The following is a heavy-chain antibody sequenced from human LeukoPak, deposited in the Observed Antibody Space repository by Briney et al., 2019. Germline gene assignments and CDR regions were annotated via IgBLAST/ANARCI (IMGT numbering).Heavy chain of an antibody. J-gene: IGHJ4*02. CDR3: AREVRRITMVRGVIFFDY. CDR2: ISYDGSNK. D-gene: IGHD3-10*01. V-gene: IGHV3-30*04. CDR1: GFTFSSYA. Sequence: AGGSLRLSCAASGFTFSSYAMHWVRQAPGKGLEWVAVISYDGSNKYYADSVKGRFTISRDNSKNTLYLQMNSLRAEDTAVYYCAREVRRITMVRGVIFFDYWGQGTLVTVSS.